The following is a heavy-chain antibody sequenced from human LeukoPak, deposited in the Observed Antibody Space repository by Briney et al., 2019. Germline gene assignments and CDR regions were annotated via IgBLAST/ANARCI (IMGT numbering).Heavy chain of an antibody. V-gene: IGHV3-21*01. J-gene: IGHJ4*02. D-gene: IGHD4-17*01. CDR2: ISSSSSCI. CDR3: ARGLTTVTTPDY. CDR1: GFTFSSYS. Sequence: GGSLRLSCAASGFTFSSYSMNWVRQAPGKGLEWVSSISSSSSCIYYADSVKGRFTISRDNAKNSLYLQMNSLRAEDTAVYYCARGLTTVTTPDYWGQGTLVTVSS.